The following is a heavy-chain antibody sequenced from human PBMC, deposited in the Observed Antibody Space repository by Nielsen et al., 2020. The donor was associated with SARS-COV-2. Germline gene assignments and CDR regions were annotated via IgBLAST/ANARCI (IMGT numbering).Heavy chain of an antibody. CDR2: VNPKSGFT. CDR1: GYTFTTYD. D-gene: IGHD4/OR15-4a*01. CDR3: ARGLAIGATPISP. J-gene: IGHJ5*02. V-gene: IGHV1-8*01. Sequence: ASVKVSCKASGYTFTTYDLHWVRQAAGLGLEWMGWVNPKSGFTAYVRKFQDRVSMTINTSISTAYMELNSLRSEDTAVYFCARGLAIGATPISPWGQGTLVTVSS.